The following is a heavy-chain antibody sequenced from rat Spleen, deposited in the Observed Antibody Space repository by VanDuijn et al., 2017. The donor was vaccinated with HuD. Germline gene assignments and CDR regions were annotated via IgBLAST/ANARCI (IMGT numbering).Heavy chain of an antibody. V-gene: IGHV5-25*01. D-gene: IGHD2-2*01. J-gene: IGHJ1*01. CDR1: GFTFSDYC. CDR3: ARAGYLRDWYFDF. CDR2: INTGGGNT. Sequence: EVQLVESGGGLVQPGRSLKLSCAASGFTFSDYCMTWFRQAPTGSLDWVASINTGGGNTYYRDSVKGRFSISRDDAKSTLYLQMDSLRSEDTATYHCARAGYLRDWYFDFWGPGAMVTVSS.